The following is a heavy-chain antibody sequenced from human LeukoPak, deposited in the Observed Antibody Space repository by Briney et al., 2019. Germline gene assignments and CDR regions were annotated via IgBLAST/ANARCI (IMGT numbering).Heavy chain of an antibody. D-gene: IGHD3-3*01. CDR3: ASAVYDIWSGLAYYFDY. Sequence: SETLSLTCTVSGGSISSSSHYWGWIRQPPGKGLEWIGSIYYSGNTNYNPSLKSRVTISLDTSKNQFSLKLSSVTAADTAVYYCASAVYDIWSGLAYYFDYWGQGTLVTVSS. V-gene: IGHV4-39*07. J-gene: IGHJ4*02. CDR1: GGSISSSSHY. CDR2: IYYSGNT.